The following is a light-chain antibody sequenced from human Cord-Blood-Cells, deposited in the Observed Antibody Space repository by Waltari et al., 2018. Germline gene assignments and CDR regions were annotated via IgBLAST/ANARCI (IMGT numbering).Light chain of an antibody. V-gene: IGKV3-11*01. CDR1: QSVSSY. Sequence: EIVLTQSPATLSLSPGERATLSCRASQSVSSYLAWYQQKPGQAPRLLIYDASTRATGIPARFSGSGSGTDFTLTISSLEPEDFAVYCCQQRSNWPPLTFGGGTKVEIK. CDR2: DAS. J-gene: IGKJ4*01. CDR3: QQRSNWPPLT.